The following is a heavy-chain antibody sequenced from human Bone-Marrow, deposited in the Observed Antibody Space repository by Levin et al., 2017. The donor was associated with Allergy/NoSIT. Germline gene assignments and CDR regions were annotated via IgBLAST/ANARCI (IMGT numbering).Heavy chain of an antibody. V-gene: IGHV3-23*01. CDR1: GFNFNYYA. CDR2: ISAGGGRT. CDR3: AKDRDLESYEYYHAMDV. Sequence: QAGGSLRLSCAASGFNFNYYAMTWVRQAPEKGLEWVSGISAGGGRTYYTDSVKDRFTISRDRSKNTLYLEMNSLRAEDTATYYCAKDRDLESYEYYHAMDVWGQGTTVIVSS. D-gene: IGHD5-24*01. J-gene: IGHJ6*02.